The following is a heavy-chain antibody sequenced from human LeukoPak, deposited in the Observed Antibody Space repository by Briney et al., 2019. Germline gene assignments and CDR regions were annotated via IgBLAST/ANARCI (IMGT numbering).Heavy chain of an antibody. V-gene: IGHV1-2*02. CDR1: GYTFTGYY. Sequence: ASVKVSCKASGYTFTGYYMHWVRQAPGQGLEWMGWINPNSGGTNYAQKFQGRVTITTDESTSTAYMELSSLRSEDTAVYYCARGLRGTQNWFDPWGQGTLVTVSS. CDR2: INPNSGGT. CDR3: ARGLRGTQNWFDP. D-gene: IGHD4-17*01. J-gene: IGHJ5*02.